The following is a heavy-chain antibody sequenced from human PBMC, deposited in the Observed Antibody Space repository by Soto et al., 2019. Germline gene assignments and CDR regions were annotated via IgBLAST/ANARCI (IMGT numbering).Heavy chain of an antibody. CDR3: TQIYRVVPADIGSYYYGMDV. J-gene: IGHJ6*02. Sequence: QVQLVQSGAEVKKPGSSVKVSCKASGDTFSSYAISWVRQAPGHGLEWMGGIIPIFGTAHYEQKFQGRVTITADESTSTDYMELSSLGAEDTAVYYCTQIYRVVPADIGSYYYGMDVWGQGTTVTVSS. D-gene: IGHD2-2*02. V-gene: IGHV1-69*01. CDR2: IIPIFGTA. CDR1: GDTFSSYA.